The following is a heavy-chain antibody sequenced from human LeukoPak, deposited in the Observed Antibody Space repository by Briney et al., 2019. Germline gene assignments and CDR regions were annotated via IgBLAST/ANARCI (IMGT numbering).Heavy chain of an antibody. Sequence: GGSLRLSCAASRFTFSSYAMSWVRQAPGKGLEWVSAISGSGGSTYYADSVKGRFTISRDNSKNTLYLQMNSLRAEDTAVYYCAKGPTTVVGGGYFDYWGQGTLVTVSS. CDR2: ISGSGGST. J-gene: IGHJ4*02. CDR3: AKGPTTVVGGGYFDY. CDR1: RFTFSSYA. V-gene: IGHV3-23*01. D-gene: IGHD4-23*01.